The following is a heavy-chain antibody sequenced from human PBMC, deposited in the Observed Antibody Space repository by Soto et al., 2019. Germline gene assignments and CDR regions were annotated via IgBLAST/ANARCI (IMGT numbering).Heavy chain of an antibody. J-gene: IGHJ4*02. CDR2: ISSTGGST. V-gene: IGHV3-23*01. CDR3: AKDRLGGNFDY. Sequence: PGGSLRLSCAASGFTFSSYSMNWVRQAPGKGLEWVANISSTGGSTYYADSVKGRFTISRDNSKNTLYLQMNSLRVEDTAVYYCAKDRLGGNFDYWGQGTQVTVSS. CDR1: GFTFSSYS.